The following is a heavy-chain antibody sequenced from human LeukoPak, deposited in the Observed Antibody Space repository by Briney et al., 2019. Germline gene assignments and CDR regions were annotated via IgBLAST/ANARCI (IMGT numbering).Heavy chain of an antibody. V-gene: IGHV3-23*01. J-gene: IGHJ4*02. CDR2: ISGSVGST. Sequence: GGSLRLSCAASGFTFSSYGMSWVRQAPGKGLEWVSAISGSVGSTYYADSVKGRFTISRDNSKNTLYLQMNSLRAEDTAVYYCAKDRGMFLVGYLDYWGQGTLVTVSS. CDR3: AKDRGMFLVGYLDY. D-gene: IGHD2-15*01. CDR1: GFTFSSYG.